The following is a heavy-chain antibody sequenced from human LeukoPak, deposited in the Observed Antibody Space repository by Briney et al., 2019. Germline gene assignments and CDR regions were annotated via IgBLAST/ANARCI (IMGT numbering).Heavy chain of an antibody. D-gene: IGHD3-3*01. CDR1: GGSISSGGYY. J-gene: IGHJ5*02. CDR2: IYHSGST. CDR3: ARARVNWFDP. Sequence: SETLSLTCTVSGGSISSGGYYWSRIRQPPGKGLEWIGYIYHSGSTYYNPSLKSRVTISVDRSKNQFSLKLSSVTAADTAVYYCARARVNWFDPWGQGTLVTVSS. V-gene: IGHV4-30-2*01.